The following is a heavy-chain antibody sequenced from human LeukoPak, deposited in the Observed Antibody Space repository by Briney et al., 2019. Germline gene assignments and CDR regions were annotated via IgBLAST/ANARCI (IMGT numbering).Heavy chain of an antibody. CDR1: GLTCSHNY. CDR3: IVFGDSNH. V-gene: IGHV3-53*01. J-gene: IGHJ5*02. CDR2: IHTSGDT. Sequence: GGSLRLSCAASGLTCSHNYVSWVRQAPGKGLEWVSAIHTSGDTCYADSVKGRFTISRDTSKNTLYLQINSLRIEDTAVYYCIVFGDSNHWGQGTLVTVSS. D-gene: IGHD4-17*01.